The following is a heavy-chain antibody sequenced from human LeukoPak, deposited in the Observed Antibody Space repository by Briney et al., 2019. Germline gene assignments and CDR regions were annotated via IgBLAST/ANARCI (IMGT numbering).Heavy chain of an antibody. V-gene: IGHV3-48*04. CDR3: ARLRYYGMDV. Sequence: GGSLRLSCAASGFTLRSYTMSWVRQAPGKGLEWVSYTSSSSSTIYYADSVKSRFTISRDNAKNSLYLQMNSLRAEDTAVYYCARLRYYGMDVWGQGTTVTVSS. J-gene: IGHJ6*02. CDR2: TSSSSSTI. CDR1: GFTLRSYT.